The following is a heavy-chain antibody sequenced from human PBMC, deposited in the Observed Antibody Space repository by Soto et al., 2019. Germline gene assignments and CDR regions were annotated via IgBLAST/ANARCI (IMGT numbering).Heavy chain of an antibody. CDR2: ISGSGGST. D-gene: IGHD1-7*01. V-gene: IGHV3-23*01. CDR1: GFTFSSYA. Sequence: EGQLLESGGGLVQPGGSLRLSCAASGFTFSSYAMSWVRQAPGKGLEWVSAISGSGGSTYYADSVKGRFTISRDNSKNALYLQMNSLRAEDTAVYYCAKATGRTGTTFFDYWGQGTLVTVSS. J-gene: IGHJ4*02. CDR3: AKATGRTGTTFFDY.